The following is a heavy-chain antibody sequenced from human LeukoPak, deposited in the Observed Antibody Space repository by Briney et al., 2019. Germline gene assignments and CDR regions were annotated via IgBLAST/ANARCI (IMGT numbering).Heavy chain of an antibody. CDR2: IIPIFGTA. CDR1: GGTFSSYA. Sequence: SVKVSCKASGGTFSSYAISWVRQAPGQGLEWMGGIIPIFGTANYAQKFQGRVTITADESTSTAYMELSSLRSEDTAVYYCGGGYYYYMDVWGKGTTATISS. J-gene: IGHJ6*03. V-gene: IGHV1-69*13. CDR3: GGGYYYYMDV. D-gene: IGHD2-15*01.